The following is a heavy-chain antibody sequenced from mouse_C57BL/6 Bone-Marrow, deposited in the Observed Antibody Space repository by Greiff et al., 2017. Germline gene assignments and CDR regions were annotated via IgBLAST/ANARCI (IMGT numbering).Heavy chain of an antibody. Sequence: EVKLVESGGGLVKPGGSLKLSCAASGFTFSSYAMSWVRQPPEKRLEWVATISDGGSYTYYPDNVKGRFTISRDNAKNNLYLQMSHLKSEDTAMYYCARDLDYGNYPFAYWGQGTLVTVSA. J-gene: IGHJ3*01. D-gene: IGHD2-1*01. V-gene: IGHV5-4*01. CDR3: ARDLDYGNYPFAY. CDR1: GFTFSSYA. CDR2: ISDGGSYT.